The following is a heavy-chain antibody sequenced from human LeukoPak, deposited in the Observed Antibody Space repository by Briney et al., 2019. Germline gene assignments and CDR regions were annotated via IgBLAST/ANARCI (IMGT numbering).Heavy chain of an antibody. CDR2: ISGSGTTI. CDR3: ARDLVSGAYTFDI. Sequence: GGSLRLSCAASGVTFSSYDMNWVRQAPGKGLEWVSYISGSGTTIYYADSVKGRFTISIDYSKNSLYLQMNSLRAEDTAVYYCARDLVSGAYTFDIWGQGTMVTVSS. CDR1: GVTFSSYD. V-gene: IGHV3-48*03. D-gene: IGHD3-16*01. J-gene: IGHJ3*02.